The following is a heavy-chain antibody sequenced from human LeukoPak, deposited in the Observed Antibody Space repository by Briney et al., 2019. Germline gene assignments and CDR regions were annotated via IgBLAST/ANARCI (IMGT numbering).Heavy chain of an antibody. V-gene: IGHV3-30*02. J-gene: IGHJ4*02. Sequence: PGGSLRLSCAASGFSFSSYGMHWVRQAPGKGLEWVAYMRSDGSTKYYADSVKGRSTISRDNSKKTLYLQMNSLRPEDTAVYYCAKGYDSSGYYLDYWGQGTLVTVSP. D-gene: IGHD3-22*01. CDR2: MRSDGSTK. CDR3: AKGYDSSGYYLDY. CDR1: GFSFSSYG.